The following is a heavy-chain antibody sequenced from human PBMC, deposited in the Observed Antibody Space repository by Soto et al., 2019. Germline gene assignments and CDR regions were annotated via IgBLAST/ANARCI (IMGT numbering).Heavy chain of an antibody. D-gene: IGHD3-16*02. J-gene: IGHJ5*02. V-gene: IGHV4-39*01. CDR2: IYYIGST. CDR1: GDSITNSNYY. Sequence: QLQLQESGPGLVKPSETLSLTCTVSGDSITNSNYYWGWFRQPPGKGLEWIASIYYIGSTYYNPSLNSRVTISLDTSNNQFSLNLNSVTASDTAVYYCAGRNSLASVSLNFRELSNYKWIDPWGPGTLVTVSS. CDR3: AGRNSLASVSLNFRELSNYKWIDP.